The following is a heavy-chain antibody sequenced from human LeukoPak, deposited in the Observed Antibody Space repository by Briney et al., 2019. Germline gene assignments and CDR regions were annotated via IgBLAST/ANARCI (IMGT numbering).Heavy chain of an antibody. CDR1: GYTFTSYA. V-gene: IGHV7-4-1*02. CDR3: ARDFPNYYGSGSSFDY. D-gene: IGHD3-10*01. J-gene: IGHJ4*02. CDR2: INTNTGNP. Sequence: ASVKVSCMASGYTFTSYAMNWVRRAPGQGLEWMGWINTNTGNPTYAQGFTGRFVFSLDTSVSTAYLQISSLKAENTAVYYCARDFPNYYGSGSSFDYWGQGTLVTVSS.